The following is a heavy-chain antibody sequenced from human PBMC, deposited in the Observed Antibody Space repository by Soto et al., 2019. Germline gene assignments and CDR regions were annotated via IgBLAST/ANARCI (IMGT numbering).Heavy chain of an antibody. Sequence: QVQLVQSGAEVKKPGASVKVSCKASGYSFRDYDINCVRQATGQGPEWMGWMNPNSGNTGYAQKFQGRVTMTTNTSINTAYMELSSLGSEDTAVYYCARDNRYNWNNEGWFDPWCQGTLVTVSS. CDR1: GYSFRDYD. J-gene: IGHJ5*02. CDR2: MNPNSGNT. D-gene: IGHD1-20*01. V-gene: IGHV1-8*01. CDR3: ARDNRYNWNNEGWFDP.